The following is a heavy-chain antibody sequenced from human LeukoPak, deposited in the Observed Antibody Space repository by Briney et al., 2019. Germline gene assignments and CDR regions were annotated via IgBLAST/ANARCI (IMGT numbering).Heavy chain of an antibody. CDR3: ARAAGHRRANYYMDV. CDR1: GFTFSSYS. CDR2: ISSSSSYI. J-gene: IGHJ6*03. V-gene: IGHV3-21*01. Sequence: GGSLRLSCAASGFTFSSYSMNWVRQAPGKGLEWVSSISSSSSYIYHADSVKGRFTISRDNAKNSLYLQMNSLRAEDTAVYYCARAAGHRRANYYMDVWGKGTTVTVSS.